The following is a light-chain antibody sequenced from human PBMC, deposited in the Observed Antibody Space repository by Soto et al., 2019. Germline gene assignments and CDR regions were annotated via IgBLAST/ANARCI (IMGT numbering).Light chain of an antibody. CDR3: QQYNSFPYT. CDR2: QAS. CDR1: ESIGRW. J-gene: IGKJ2*01. V-gene: IGKV1-5*03. Sequence: DIQMTHSPSTLSASVGDRVTITCRASESIGRWLAWYQQKPGRASKLLMYQASTLESGVPSRFSGSGSGTEFTLTISSLQPDDFATYYCQQYNSFPYTFGQGTKLDIK.